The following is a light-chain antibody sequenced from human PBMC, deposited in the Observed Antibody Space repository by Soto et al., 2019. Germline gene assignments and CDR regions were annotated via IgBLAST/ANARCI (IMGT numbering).Light chain of an antibody. CDR2: GAS. CDR3: QHYNNWPPWT. V-gene: IGKV3-15*01. CDR1: QSVSSN. Sequence: EIVMTQSPATLSVSPGERATLSCRASQSVSSNLAWYQQKPGQAPRLLIYGASTRATGIPARFSGSGSGSEFTLTISSLQSEDFAVYYCQHYNNWPPWTFGQETKVEI. J-gene: IGKJ1*01.